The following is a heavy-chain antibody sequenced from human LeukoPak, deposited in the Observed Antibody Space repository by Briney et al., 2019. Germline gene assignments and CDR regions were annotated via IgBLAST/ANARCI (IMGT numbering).Heavy chain of an antibody. CDR2: MNPNSGNT. J-gene: IGHJ6*03. CDR1: GYTFTSYD. CDR3: ARRAPRDYYYYYMDV. V-gene: IGHV1-8*01. Sequence: ASVKVSCKASGYTFTSYDINWVRQATGQGLEWMGWMNPNSGNTGYAQKFQGRVTMTRNTSVSTAYMELSSLRSEDTAVYYCARRAPRDYYYYYMDVWGKGTTVTVSS.